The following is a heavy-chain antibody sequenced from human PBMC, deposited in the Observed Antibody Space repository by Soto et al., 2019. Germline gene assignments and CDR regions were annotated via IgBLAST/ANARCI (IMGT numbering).Heavy chain of an antibody. Sequence: QVQLVESGGGVVQPGRSLRLSCAASGFSFCISPMHWVRQAPGKGPEWVALISYDGTNKFYADSVKGRFTISRDNSKSTLYLQVDSLRPEDAAVYYCARDPKTSGGQHWAFNYFDSWGQGTLVTVSS. CDR1: GFSFCISP. V-gene: IGHV3-30-3*01. D-gene: IGHD7-27*01. CDR2: ISYDGTNK. J-gene: IGHJ4*02. CDR3: ARDPKTSGGQHWAFNYFDS.